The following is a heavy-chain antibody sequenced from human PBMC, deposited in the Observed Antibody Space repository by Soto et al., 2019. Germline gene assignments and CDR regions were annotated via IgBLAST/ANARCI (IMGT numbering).Heavy chain of an antibody. J-gene: IGHJ4*02. Sequence: QLQLQESGPGLVKPSETLSLTCTVSGDSITSSSHYWGWIRQPPGKGLECIANIYYDGNTYYNPSRESRVSISLDTSKNQFSIRLNSVTAADTAVYYCARSSIEPRVFMYPFDSWGQGTLVTVSS. CDR3: ARSSIEPRVFMYPFDS. D-gene: IGHD6-6*01. CDR2: IYYDGNT. V-gene: IGHV4-39*01. CDR1: GDSITSSSHY.